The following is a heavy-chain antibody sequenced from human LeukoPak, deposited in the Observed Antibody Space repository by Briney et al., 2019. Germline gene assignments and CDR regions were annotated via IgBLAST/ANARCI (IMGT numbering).Heavy chain of an antibody. CDR1: GFSFSGYW. CDR3: ARRGPTDY. Sequence: GGSLRLSCAASGFSFSGYWMTWVRRAPGKGLEWVANIKEDGSEKYYADFVKGRFTISRDNAKNSLDLQMNSLRAEDTAVYYCARRGPTDYWGQGTLVTVSS. V-gene: IGHV3-7*03. J-gene: IGHJ4*02. D-gene: IGHD4-11*01. CDR2: IKEDGSEK.